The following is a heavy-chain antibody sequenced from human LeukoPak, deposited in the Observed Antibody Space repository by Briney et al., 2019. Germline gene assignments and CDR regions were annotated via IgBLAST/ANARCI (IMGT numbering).Heavy chain of an antibody. V-gene: IGHV3-9*01. CDR1: VFTFDDYA. CDR3: AKDSRYYDTNPHFDY. D-gene: IGHD3-22*01. CDR2: ISWNSGSI. Sequence: GGSLRLSCAASVFTFDDYAVHWVRQARGKGLEWVSGISWNSGSIGYADSVKGRFTISRDNAKNSLYLQMNSLRAEDTALYYCAKDSRYYDTNPHFDYWGQGTLVTVSS. J-gene: IGHJ4*02.